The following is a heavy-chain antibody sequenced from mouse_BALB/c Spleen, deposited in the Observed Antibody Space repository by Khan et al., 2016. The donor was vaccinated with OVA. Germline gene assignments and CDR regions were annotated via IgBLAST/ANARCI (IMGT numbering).Heavy chain of an antibody. CDR2: ISSGGHYT. D-gene: IGHD1-1*01. V-gene: IGHV5-6*01. CDR3: AAISYYDNRERLTY. J-gene: IGHJ3*01. CDR1: GFTFSTYG. Sequence: EVELVESGGDLVKPGGSLKLSCAASGFTFSTYGMSWVRQTPDKRLEWVATISSGGHYTYYIDSVKGRFTISRDNAKNPLYLQMTSLRSEDTAMYYYAAISYYDNRERLTYWGQGTRVTVSA.